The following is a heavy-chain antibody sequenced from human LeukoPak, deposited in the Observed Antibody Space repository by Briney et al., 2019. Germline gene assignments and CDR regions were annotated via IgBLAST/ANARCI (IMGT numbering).Heavy chain of an antibody. D-gene: IGHD4-11*01. J-gene: IGHJ4*02. CDR2: MNPNSGNT. Sequence: GASVKVSCKASGYTFTSYDINWVRQATGQGLEWMGWMNPNSGNTGYAQKFQGRVTLTRDTPINTAYMEVSRLTFDDTAVYYCARAHMTTVTLGDYWGQGTLVTVAS. V-gene: IGHV1-8*02. CDR1: GYTFTSYD. CDR3: ARAHMTTVTLGDY.